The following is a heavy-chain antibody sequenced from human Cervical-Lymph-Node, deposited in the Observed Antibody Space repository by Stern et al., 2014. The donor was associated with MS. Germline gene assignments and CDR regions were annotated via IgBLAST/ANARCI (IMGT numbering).Heavy chain of an antibody. D-gene: IGHD6-19*01. CDR3: ARDRVAVAGATFDY. Sequence: QVQLVESGGGVVQPGRSLRLSCAASGFTFSSYAMHWVRQAPGKGLEWVAVISYDGSNKYYADSVKGRFTISRDNSKNTLYLQMNSLRAEDTAVYYCARDRVAVAGATFDYWGQGTLVTVSS. CDR1: GFTFSSYA. CDR2: ISYDGSNK. J-gene: IGHJ4*02. V-gene: IGHV3-30*01.